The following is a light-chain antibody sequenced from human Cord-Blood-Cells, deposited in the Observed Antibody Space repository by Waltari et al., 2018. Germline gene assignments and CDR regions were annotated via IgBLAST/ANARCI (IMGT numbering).Light chain of an antibody. CDR1: SGTNVGTYR. Sequence: QAVLTQPSSLSASPGASASPTCTLLSGTNVGTYRIYWYQQKPGSPPQYLLRYKSDSDKQQGSGVPSRFSGSKDASANAGILLISGLQSEDEADYYCMIWHSSAWVFGGGTKLTVL. CDR3: MIWHSSAWV. J-gene: IGLJ3*02. CDR2: YKSDSDK. V-gene: IGLV5-45*02.